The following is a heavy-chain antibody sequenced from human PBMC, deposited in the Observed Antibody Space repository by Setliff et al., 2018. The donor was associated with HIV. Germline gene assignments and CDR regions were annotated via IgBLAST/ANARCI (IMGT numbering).Heavy chain of an antibody. CDR1: GGSISSVSYY. D-gene: IGHD6-19*01. CDR2: IYTSGST. J-gene: IGHJ4*02. CDR3: ARGEQWPYYFHY. Sequence: SETLSLTCTVSGGSISSVSYYWSWLPQPAGKGLEWIGRIYTSGSTNYNPSLKSRVTISVDTSKNQFSLKLSSVTAADTAVYYCARGEQWPYYFHYWGQGTLVTVSS. V-gene: IGHV4-61*02.